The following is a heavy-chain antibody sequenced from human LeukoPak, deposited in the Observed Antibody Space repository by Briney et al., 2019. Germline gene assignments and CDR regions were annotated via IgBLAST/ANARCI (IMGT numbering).Heavy chain of an antibody. CDR3: ARDLGARGY. D-gene: IGHD3-16*01. Sequence: GGSLRLSCAASGLAVSSNYMNWVRQAPGRGLEWLASISISSSVIYYADSVKGRFTISRDNAKNTLVLQMDSLRVEDTGHYYCARDLGARGYWGQGTLVIVSS. CDR1: GLAVSSNY. J-gene: IGHJ4*02. V-gene: IGHV3-21*01. CDR2: ISISSSVI.